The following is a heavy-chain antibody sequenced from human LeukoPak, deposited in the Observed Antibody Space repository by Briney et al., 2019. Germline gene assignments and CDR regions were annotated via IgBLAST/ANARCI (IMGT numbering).Heavy chain of an antibody. CDR3: ARCRDPIRIQLWLSKRAPGAFDI. Sequence: SETLSLTCTVSGGSISSYYRSWIRQPPGKGLDWIGYSYYSGSTNYNPSLKSRVTISVDTSKNQFSLKLSSVTAADTAVYYCARCRDPIRIQLWLSKRAPGAFDIWGQGTMVTVSS. D-gene: IGHD5-18*01. V-gene: IGHV4-59*12. J-gene: IGHJ3*02. CDR1: GGSISSYY. CDR2: SYYSGST.